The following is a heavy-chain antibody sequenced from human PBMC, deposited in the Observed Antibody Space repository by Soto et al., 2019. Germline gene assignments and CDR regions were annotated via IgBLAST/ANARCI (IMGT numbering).Heavy chain of an antibody. V-gene: IGHV3-48*03. D-gene: IGHD5-18*01. J-gene: IGHJ4*02. Sequence: EVQLVESGGGLVQPGGSLRLSCAVSGFSFSNYEMNWVRQAPGKGLEWVSFISSTSTTYYADSVRGRFTFSRDNAKNSLSLQMNSLRAEDTAVYYCARGCSLGYGFDYWGQGTLVTVSS. CDR2: ISSTSTT. CDR3: ARGCSLGYGFDY. CDR1: GFSFSNYE.